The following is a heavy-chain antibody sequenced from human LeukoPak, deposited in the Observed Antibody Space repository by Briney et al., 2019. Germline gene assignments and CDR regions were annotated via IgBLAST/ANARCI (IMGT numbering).Heavy chain of an antibody. J-gene: IGHJ4*02. D-gene: IGHD7-27*01. CDR3: ARVSGRIDY. CDR1: GGSVSSGSYY. V-gene: IGHV4-61*01. Sequence: PSETLSLTCTVSGGSVSSGSYYWSWIRQPPGKGLEWIGYIYYSGSTNYNPSLKSQVTISVDTSKNQFSLKLSSVTAADTAVYYCARVSGRIDYWGQGTLVTVSS. CDR2: IYYSGST.